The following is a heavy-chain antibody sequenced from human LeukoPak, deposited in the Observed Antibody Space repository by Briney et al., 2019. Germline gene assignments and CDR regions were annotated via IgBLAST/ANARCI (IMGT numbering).Heavy chain of an antibody. D-gene: IGHD3-10*01. CDR2: ISSSGGST. CDR1: GFTFSTYA. Sequence: GGSLRLSCAAFGFTFSTYAMTWVRQAPGKGLEWVSSISSSGGSTYYADSVKGRFTISRDNSKNTLYLQMNSLRAEDTAVYYCAKVEYYASGTSYRGAFDIWGQGTMVTVSS. V-gene: IGHV3-23*01. CDR3: AKVEYYASGTSYRGAFDI. J-gene: IGHJ3*02.